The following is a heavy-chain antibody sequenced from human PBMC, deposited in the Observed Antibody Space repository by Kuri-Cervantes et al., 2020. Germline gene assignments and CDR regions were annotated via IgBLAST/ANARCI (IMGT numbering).Heavy chain of an antibody. CDR2: IRSRSNNYAT. J-gene: IGHJ6*02. D-gene: IGHD6-13*01. CDR1: GFTFSGSA. Sequence: GGSLRLSCAASGFTFSGSAMHWVRQASGKGLEWVGRIRSRSNNYATAYAASVKGRFTISRDNAKNSLYLQMNSLRAEDTAVYYCARAGARLEQLVPWYYYGMDVWGQGTTVTVSS. V-gene: IGHV3-73*01. CDR3: ARAGARLEQLVPWYYYGMDV.